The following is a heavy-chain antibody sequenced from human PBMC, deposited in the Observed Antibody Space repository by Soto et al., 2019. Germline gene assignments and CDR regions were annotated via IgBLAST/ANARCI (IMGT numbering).Heavy chain of an antibody. Sequence: EVQLLESGGGLVQPGGSLRLSCAASGFTFSSYAMSWVRQAPGKGLEWVSAISGSGGSTYYADSVKGRFTISRDNSKNTRYLQMNSLRAEDTAVYYCAKGGGRYCSGGSCSRKYNWFDPWGQGTLVTVSS. CDR1: GFTFSSYA. CDR2: ISGSGGST. D-gene: IGHD2-15*01. V-gene: IGHV3-23*01. CDR3: AKGGGRYCSGGSCSRKYNWFDP. J-gene: IGHJ5*02.